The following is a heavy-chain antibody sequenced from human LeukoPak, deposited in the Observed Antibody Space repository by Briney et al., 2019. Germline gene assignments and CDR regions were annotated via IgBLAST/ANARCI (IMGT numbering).Heavy chain of an antibody. CDR2: IKNDGSES. J-gene: IGHJ4*02. V-gene: IGHV3-7*03. CDR1: GFNFRDHW. D-gene: IGHD6-19*01. Sequence: GSLRLSCAVSGFNFRDHWMDWVRQAPGKGLEWVGHIKNDGSESYYVDSLKGRFGISRDNTNNALYLQMNSLRVEDTAVYYCAKNNGWFHLAQWGQGTLVTVSS. CDR3: AKNNGWFHLAQ.